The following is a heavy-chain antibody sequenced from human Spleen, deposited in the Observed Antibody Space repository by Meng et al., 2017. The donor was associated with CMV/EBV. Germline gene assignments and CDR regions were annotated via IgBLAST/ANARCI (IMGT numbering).Heavy chain of an antibody. CDR3: ARVRGTQRGYGRLDNYYYGMDV. Sequence: GGSLRLSCAASGFTFSSYAMHWVRQAPGKGLEWVAVMSYDGSNKYYADSVKGRFTISRDNSKNTLYLQMNSLRAEDTAVYYCARVRGTQRGYGRLDNYYYGMDVWGQGTTVTVSS. V-gene: IGHV3-30-3*01. J-gene: IGHJ6*02. D-gene: IGHD2-2*03. CDR2: MSYDGSNK. CDR1: GFTFSSYA.